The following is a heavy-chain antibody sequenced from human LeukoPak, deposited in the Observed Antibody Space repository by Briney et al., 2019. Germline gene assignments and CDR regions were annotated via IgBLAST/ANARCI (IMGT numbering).Heavy chain of an antibody. Sequence: PSETLSLTCTVSGGSISSSSYYWGWIRQPPGKGLEWIGSIYYSGSTNYNPSLKSRVTISVDKSKNQFSLKLSSVTAADTAVYYCASKTQGYSGYVDAFDIWGQGTMVTVSS. V-gene: IGHV4-39*07. CDR1: GGSISSSSYY. CDR3: ASKTQGYSGYVDAFDI. CDR2: IYYSGST. J-gene: IGHJ3*02. D-gene: IGHD5-12*01.